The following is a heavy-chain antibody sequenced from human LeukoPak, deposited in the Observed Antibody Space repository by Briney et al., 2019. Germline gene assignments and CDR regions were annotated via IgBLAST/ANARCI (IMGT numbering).Heavy chain of an antibody. V-gene: IGHV4-34*01. CDR2: INHSGST. Sequence: SETLSLTCAAYGVSFSGYYWSWIRQPPGKGLEWIGEINHSGSTNYNPSLKSRVTISVDTSKNQFSLKLSSVTAADTAVYYCARRRITMVRVFDYWGQGTLVTVSS. D-gene: IGHD3-10*01. CDR1: GVSFSGYY. CDR3: ARRRITMVRVFDY. J-gene: IGHJ4*02.